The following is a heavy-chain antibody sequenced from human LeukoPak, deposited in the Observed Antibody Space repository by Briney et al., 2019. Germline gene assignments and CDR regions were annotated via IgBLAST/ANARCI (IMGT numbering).Heavy chain of an antibody. CDR3: ARVGTGAAFDI. V-gene: IGHV3-21*01. D-gene: IGHD7-27*01. Sequence: PGGSPRLSCAASGFTFSSYSMNRVRQAPGKGLEWVSSISSSSSYIYYADSVKGRFTISRDNAKNSLYLQMNSLRAEDTAVYYCARVGTGAAFDIWGQGTKVTVSS. CDR2: ISSSSSYI. CDR1: GFTFSSYS. J-gene: IGHJ3*02.